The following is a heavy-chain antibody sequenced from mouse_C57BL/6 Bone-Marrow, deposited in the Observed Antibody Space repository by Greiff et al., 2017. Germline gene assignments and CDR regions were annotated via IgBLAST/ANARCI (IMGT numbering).Heavy chain of an antibody. V-gene: IGHV5-6*02. CDR3: ARQADYGSSCGYFDV. CDR2: ISSGGSYT. J-gene: IGHJ1*03. Sequence: EVKLVESGGDLVKPGGSLKLSCAASGFTFSSYCMSWVRQTPDKRLEWVATISSGGSYTYYPESVKGRFTISRDNAKNTLYLQMSSLKSEDTTMYYCARQADYGSSCGYFDVWGTGTTVTVSS. CDR1: GFTFSSYC. D-gene: IGHD1-1*01.